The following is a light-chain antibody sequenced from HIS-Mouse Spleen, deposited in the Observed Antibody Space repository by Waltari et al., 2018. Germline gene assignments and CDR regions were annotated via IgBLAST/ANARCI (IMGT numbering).Light chain of an antibody. CDR3: QVWDSSSDHVV. CDR2: DDS. Sequence: SYVLTQPPSVSVAPGKPARITSGGNNIGSQRAQRYQQNPGQAPVLVVYDDSDRPSGIPERFSSSNSGNTATLTISRVEAGDEADYYCQVWDSSSDHVVFGGGTKLTVL. J-gene: IGLJ2*01. V-gene: IGLV3-21*03. CDR1: NIGSQR.